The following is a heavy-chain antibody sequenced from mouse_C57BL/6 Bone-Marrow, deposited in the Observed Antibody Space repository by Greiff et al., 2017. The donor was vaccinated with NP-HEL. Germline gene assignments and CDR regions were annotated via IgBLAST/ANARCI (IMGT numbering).Heavy chain of an antibody. D-gene: IGHD3-2*02. CDR1: GYTFTSYW. CDR3: AREGKTAKATGY. Sequence: VQLQQPGAELVRPGTSVKLSCKASGYTFTSYWMHWVKQRPGQGLEWIGVIDPSDSYTNYNQQFKGKATLPVDTSSSTAYMQLSSLTSEDSAVYYCAREGKTAKATGYWGQGTTLTVSS. J-gene: IGHJ2*01. V-gene: IGHV1-59*01. CDR2: IDPSDSYT.